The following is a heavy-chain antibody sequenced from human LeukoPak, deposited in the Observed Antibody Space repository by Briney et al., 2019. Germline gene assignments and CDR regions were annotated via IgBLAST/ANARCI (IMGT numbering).Heavy chain of an antibody. V-gene: IGHV3-23*01. J-gene: IGHJ4*02. CDR1: GFTFSGSA. Sequence: GGSLRLSCAASGFTFSGSAMTWVRQAPGKGLQWVSPIPGSDDKTYYADSVTGRSTISRDCSNNMVHLHMNSLLCKDTAIYYCAMGPQPYSVSHPDYWGQGTLVTVSS. CDR2: IPGSDDKT. D-gene: IGHD5/OR15-5a*01. CDR3: AMGPQPYSVSHPDY.